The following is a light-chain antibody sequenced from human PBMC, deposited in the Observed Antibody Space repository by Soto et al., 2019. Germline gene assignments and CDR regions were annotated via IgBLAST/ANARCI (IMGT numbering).Light chain of an antibody. CDR2: EVT. V-gene: IGLV2-8*01. J-gene: IGLJ2*01. CDR3: SSYRGSNIFVV. Sequence: QSALTQPASVSGSPGQSITISCTGTSSDVGGYNYVSWYQQHPGKAPKLMIYEVTKRPSGVPDRFSGSKSGNTASLTVSGLQAEDEADYYCSSYRGSNIFVVFGGGTKVTVL. CDR1: SSDVGGYNY.